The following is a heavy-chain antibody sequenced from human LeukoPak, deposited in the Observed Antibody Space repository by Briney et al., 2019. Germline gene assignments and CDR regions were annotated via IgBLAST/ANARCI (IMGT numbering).Heavy chain of an antibody. J-gene: IGHJ4*02. D-gene: IGHD3-10*01. CDR2: NYPGNSET. V-gene: IGHV5-51*01. Sequence: GESLKISCKSSGYSFTNYWIGWVRQMPGKGLEWMGLNYPGNSETRYSPSFQGQVTISADKSITTAYPQWSSLKASDTAMYYCARLRYYGSGSYVDYWGQGTLVTVSS. CDR1: GYSFTNYW. CDR3: ARLRYYGSGSYVDY.